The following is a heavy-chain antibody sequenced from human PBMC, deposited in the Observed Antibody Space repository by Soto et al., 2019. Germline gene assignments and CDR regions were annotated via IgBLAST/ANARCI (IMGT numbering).Heavy chain of an antibody. V-gene: IGHV3-23*01. J-gene: IGHJ4*01. CDR3: AGWNYDY. CDR2: ISQSAGGNT. Sequence: AGGSLRLSCAASGFTFRSYGMMWVRQAPGKGLEWVSAISQSAGGNTYYADSVKSRFTISRDDSKNALYLQMDSLRPEDTAQYYRAGWNYDYWGHGTQVTVSS. D-gene: IGHD1-7*01. CDR1: GFTFRSYG.